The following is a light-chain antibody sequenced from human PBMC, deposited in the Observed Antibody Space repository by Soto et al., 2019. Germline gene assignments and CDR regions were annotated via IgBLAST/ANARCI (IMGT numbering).Light chain of an antibody. Sequence: QSALTQPRSVSGSPGQSVTISCTGSSSDVGGNFYVSWYQHHPGKAPKLIIFDFHKRPSGVPDRFSGSKSGRTASLTISGLQAEDKADYYCCSYAAKFVLFGGGTKVTVL. V-gene: IGLV2-11*01. CDR1: SSDVGGNFY. J-gene: IGLJ2*01. CDR2: DFH. CDR3: CSYAAKFVL.